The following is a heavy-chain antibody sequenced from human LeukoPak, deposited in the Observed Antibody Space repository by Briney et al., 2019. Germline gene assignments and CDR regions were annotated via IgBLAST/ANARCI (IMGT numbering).Heavy chain of an antibody. D-gene: IGHD1-26*01. CDR2: LNPNSGGA. Sequence: ASVKVSCKTSGYTFTAFFIHWVRQAPGQGLEWMGWLNPNSGGANYAQKFQGRVTMTRDTSISTAYMELSRLRSDDTAVYFCARVGAAYQDSNYWGQGTLVTVSS. CDR3: ARVGAAYQDSNY. CDR1: GYTFTAFF. J-gene: IGHJ4*02. V-gene: IGHV1-2*02.